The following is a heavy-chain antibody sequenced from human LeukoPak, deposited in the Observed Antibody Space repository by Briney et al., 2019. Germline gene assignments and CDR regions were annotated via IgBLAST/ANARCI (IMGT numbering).Heavy chain of an antibody. CDR3: ARHGYSGYGGFDY. CDR2: INPDGSEK. J-gene: IGHJ4*02. CDR1: GFTFSSDW. D-gene: IGHD5-12*01. V-gene: IGHV3-7*01. Sequence: PGGSLRLSCAVSGFTFSSDWMIWVRQAPGKGLEWVANINPDGSEKNYVDSVRGRFTISRDNAKNSLDLQMNSLRVEDTAVYYCARHGYSGYGGFDYWGQGTLVTVSS.